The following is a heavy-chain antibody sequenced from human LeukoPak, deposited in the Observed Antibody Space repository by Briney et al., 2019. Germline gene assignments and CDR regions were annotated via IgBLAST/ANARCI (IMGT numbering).Heavy chain of an antibody. D-gene: IGHD1-26*01. Sequence: SETLSLTCTVSGYSISSGYYWGWIRQPPGKGLEWIGSIYHSGSTYYNPSLKSRVTISVDTSKNQFSLKLSSVTAADTAVYYCARGGYSGSYTTLDYFDYWGQGTLVTVSS. CDR2: IYHSGST. CDR3: ARGGYSGSYTTLDYFDY. J-gene: IGHJ4*02. CDR1: GYSISSGYY. V-gene: IGHV4-38-2*02.